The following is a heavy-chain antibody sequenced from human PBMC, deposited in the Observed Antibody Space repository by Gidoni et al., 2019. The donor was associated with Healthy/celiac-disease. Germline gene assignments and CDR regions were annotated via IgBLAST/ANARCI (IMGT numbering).Heavy chain of an antibody. V-gene: IGHV1-46*01. CDR3: ARGADDYGDYWYFDL. Sequence: QVQLVQSGAEVKKPGASVKVSCKASGYTFTSYCMHWVRQAPGQGLEWMGIINPSGGSTSYAQKFQGRVTMTRDTSTSTVYMELSSLRSEDTAVYYCARGADDYGDYWYFDLWGRGTLVTVSS. J-gene: IGHJ2*01. CDR1: GYTFTSYC. D-gene: IGHD4-17*01. CDR2: INPSGGST.